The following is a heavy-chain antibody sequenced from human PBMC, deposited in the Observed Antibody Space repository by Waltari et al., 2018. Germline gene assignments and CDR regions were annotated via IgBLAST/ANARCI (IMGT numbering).Heavy chain of an antibody. Sequence: EVRLEEYGGGLVQPGGSLRLSCAASGFDFSSYWRHWVRQGPGKGMWWVSRIDDDGGGTTSEDSVMGRFTISRDNAKNTVYLEMNSLRAEDTAVYYCSRSPAGYIRSDYWGQGTLVTVSS. CDR2: IDDDGGGT. CDR1: GFDFSSYW. CDR3: SRSPAGYIRSDY. D-gene: IGHD5-18*01. V-gene: IGHV3-74*01. J-gene: IGHJ4*02.